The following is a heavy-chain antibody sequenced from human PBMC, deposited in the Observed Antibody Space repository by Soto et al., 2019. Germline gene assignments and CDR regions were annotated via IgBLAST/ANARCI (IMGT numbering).Heavy chain of an antibody. CDR2: IWDDGSNK. CDR1: GFTFSSYG. Sequence: QVQLVESGGGVVQPGRSLRLSCAASGFTFSSYGMHWVRQAPGKGLEWVAVIWDDGSNKYYADSVKGRFTISRDNSKNTVYLLMNSLSAEDTAVYYFARVGTIGAFDIWGQGTMVTVSS. V-gene: IGHV3-33*01. CDR3: ARVGTIGAFDI. J-gene: IGHJ3*02.